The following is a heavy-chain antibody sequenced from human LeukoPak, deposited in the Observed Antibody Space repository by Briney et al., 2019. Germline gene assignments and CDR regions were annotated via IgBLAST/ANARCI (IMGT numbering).Heavy chain of an antibody. J-gene: IGHJ6*03. CDR3: AKSFCSSTSCYGASYYYYMDV. Sequence: SVKVPCKASGGTFSSYAISWVRQAPGQGLEWMGRIIPIFGTANYAQKFQGRVTITADKSTSTAYMELSSLRSEDTAVYYCAKSFCSSTSCYGASYYYYMDVWGKGTTVTVSS. D-gene: IGHD2-2*01. V-gene: IGHV1-69*06. CDR1: GGTFSSYA. CDR2: IIPIFGTA.